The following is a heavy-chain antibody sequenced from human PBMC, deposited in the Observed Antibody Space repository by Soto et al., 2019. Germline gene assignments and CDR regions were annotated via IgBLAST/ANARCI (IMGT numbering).Heavy chain of an antibody. CDR2: INHSGGT. CDR1: GGSFSGYY. V-gene: IGHV4-34*01. D-gene: IGHD6-13*01. Sequence: QVQLQQWGAGLLKPSETLSLACAVYGGSFSGYYWSWIRQPPGKGLEWIGEINHSGGTNYNPSLTSRVTISLDTSKNQFSLRLSSVTAADTAVYYCARTYSSSWSPFDYWGQGTLVTVSS. J-gene: IGHJ4*02. CDR3: ARTYSSSWSPFDY.